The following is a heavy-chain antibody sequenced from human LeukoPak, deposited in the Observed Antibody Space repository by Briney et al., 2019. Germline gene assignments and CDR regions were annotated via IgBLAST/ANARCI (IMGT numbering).Heavy chain of an antibody. D-gene: IGHD2-2*01. CDR3: AKSLVVPAAMPLYYYYGVDV. J-gene: IGHJ6*02. V-gene: IGHV3-30*02. Sequence: PGGSLRLSCAASGFTFSSYGMHWVRQAPGKGLEWVAFIRYDGSNKYYADSVKGRFTISRDNSKNTLYLQMNSLRAEDTAVYYCAKSLVVPAAMPLYYYYGVDVWGQGTTVTVSS. CDR1: GFTFSSYG. CDR2: IRYDGSNK.